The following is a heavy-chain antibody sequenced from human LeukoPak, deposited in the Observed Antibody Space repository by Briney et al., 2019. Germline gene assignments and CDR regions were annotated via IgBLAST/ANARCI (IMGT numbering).Heavy chain of an antibody. CDR2: INHSGST. D-gene: IGHD2-21*01. CDR1: GGSFSGYY. CDR3: ARGAYSFDI. Sequence: SETLSLTCAVYGGSFSGYYWSWIRQPPGKGLEWIGEINHSGSTNYNPSLKSRVAMSVDTSKNQFSLKLTSVTAADPAVYFYARGAYSFDIWGQGTLVTVSS. J-gene: IGHJ3*02. V-gene: IGHV4-34*01.